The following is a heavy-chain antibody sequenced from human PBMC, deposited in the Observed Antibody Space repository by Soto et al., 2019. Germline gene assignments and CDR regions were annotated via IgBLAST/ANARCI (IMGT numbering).Heavy chain of an antibody. J-gene: IGHJ4*02. Sequence: EVQLVESGGGLVKPGGSLRLSCAASGFTFSSYSMNWVRQAPGKGLEWVSSISSSSSYIYYADSVKGRFTISRDNAKNSLYLQMNSLRAEDTAVYYCSSGGSCYAADCFDYCGQGTLVTVSS. CDR3: SSGGSCYAADCFDY. CDR2: ISSSSSYI. V-gene: IGHV3-21*01. CDR1: GFTFSSYS. D-gene: IGHD2-15*01.